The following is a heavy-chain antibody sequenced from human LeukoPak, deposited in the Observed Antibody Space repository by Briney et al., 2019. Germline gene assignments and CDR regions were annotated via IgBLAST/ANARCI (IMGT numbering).Heavy chain of an antibody. CDR3: AKVRGPGEVSGWYYFDS. CDR2: ISYDGSNR. V-gene: IGHV3-30*18. Sequence: GGSLRLSCVASGFTFSSYGMHWVRQAPGKGLEWEAFISYDGSNRYYVDSVKGRFTISRDNSKNTLYLQMNSLRPENTAVYYCAKVRGPGEVSGWYYFDSWGQGTLVTVSS. CDR1: GFTFSSYG. D-gene: IGHD6-19*01. J-gene: IGHJ4*02.